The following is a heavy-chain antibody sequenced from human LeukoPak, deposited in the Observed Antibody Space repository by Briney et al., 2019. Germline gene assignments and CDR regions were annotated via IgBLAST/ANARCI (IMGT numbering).Heavy chain of an antibody. D-gene: IGHD3-22*01. Sequence: PGGSLRLSCAASGFTINTNYMNWVRQAPGRGLEWLSVIYPGGVTKYAESVKGRFTVSRDIAKNTVYLEMNDLRAEDTALYYCARDVLSSGHSPTDAFDIWGQGTMVTVSS. CDR1: GFTINTNY. CDR3: ARDVLSSGHSPTDAFDI. CDR2: IYPGGVT. V-gene: IGHV3-53*01. J-gene: IGHJ3*02.